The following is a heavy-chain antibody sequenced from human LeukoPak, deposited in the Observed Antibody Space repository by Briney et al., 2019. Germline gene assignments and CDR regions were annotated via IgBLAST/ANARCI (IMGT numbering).Heavy chain of an antibody. CDR3: ARGLGYCDTTTCYGELPGDY. CDR2: INPNSGGT. D-gene: IGHD2-2*01. V-gene: IGHV1-2*02. Sequence: ASVKVSCKASGYTFTGYYMHWVRQAPGQGLEWMGWINPNSGGTNYAQKFQGRVTMTRDTSISTAYMELSRLRSDDTAVYYCARGLGYCDTTTCYGELPGDYWSQGTLVTVSS. J-gene: IGHJ4*02. CDR1: GYTFTGYY.